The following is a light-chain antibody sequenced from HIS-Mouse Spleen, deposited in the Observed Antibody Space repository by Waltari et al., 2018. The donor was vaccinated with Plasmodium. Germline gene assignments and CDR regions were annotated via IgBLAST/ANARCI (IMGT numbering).Light chain of an antibody. J-gene: IGLJ3*02. CDR3: QSADSSGTPNWV. V-gene: IGLV3-25*03. CDR1: ALPKQY. CDR2: KDS. Sequence: SYELTQPPSVSVSPGQTARITCSGDALPKQYAYWYQQKPGQAPVLVIYKDSERPSGKPERFSGSSSGTTVTLTISGGQAEDDADYYCQSADSSGTPNWVFGGGTKLTVL.